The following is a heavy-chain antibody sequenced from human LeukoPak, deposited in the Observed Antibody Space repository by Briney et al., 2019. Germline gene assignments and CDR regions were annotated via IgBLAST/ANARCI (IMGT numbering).Heavy chain of an antibody. CDR3: ARFAGSGSYVDY. V-gene: IGHV3-11*03. D-gene: IGHD3-10*01. J-gene: IGHJ4*02. Sequence: GGSLRLSCAASGFTFSDYYMSWTRQAPGKGLEWVSYISSSSSYTNYADSVKGRLTISRDNAKNSLYLQMNSLRAEDTAVYYCARFAGSGSYVDYWGQGTLVTVSS. CDR1: GFTFSDYY. CDR2: ISSSSSYT.